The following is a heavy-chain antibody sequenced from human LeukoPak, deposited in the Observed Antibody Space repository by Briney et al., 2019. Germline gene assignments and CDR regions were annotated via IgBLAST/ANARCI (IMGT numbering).Heavy chain of an antibody. Sequence: PSETLSLTCTVSGGSISSYYWSWIRPPPGKGLEWIGYIYYSGSTNYNPSLKSRVTISVDTSKNQFSLKLSSVTAADTAVYYCARVNYGGNSIWFDPWGQGTLVTVSS. V-gene: IGHV4-59*01. CDR1: GGSISSYY. CDR2: IYYSGST. J-gene: IGHJ5*02. D-gene: IGHD4-17*01. CDR3: ARVNYGGNSIWFDP.